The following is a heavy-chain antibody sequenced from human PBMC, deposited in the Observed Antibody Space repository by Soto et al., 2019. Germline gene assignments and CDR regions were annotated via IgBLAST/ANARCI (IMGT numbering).Heavy chain of an antibody. CDR1: GFTFSSYW. CDR3: ARLYYSSSWYDPYLYCVDY. D-gene: IGHD6-13*01. Sequence: EVQLVESGGGLVQPGGSLRLSCAASGFTFSSYWMSWVRQAPGKGLEWVANIKQDGSEKYYVDSVKGRFTISRDNAKNSLYLQMNSLRAEDTAVFYWARLYYSSSWYDPYLYCVDYWGQGTLVTVSS. J-gene: IGHJ4*02. CDR2: IKQDGSEK. V-gene: IGHV3-7*01.